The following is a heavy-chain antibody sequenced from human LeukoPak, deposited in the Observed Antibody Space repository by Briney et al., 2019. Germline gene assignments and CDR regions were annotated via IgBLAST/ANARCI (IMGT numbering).Heavy chain of an antibody. J-gene: IGHJ4*02. Sequence: PSETLSLTCTVSGGSISSHYWSWIRRPPGKGLEWIGYIYYSGSTKYNPSLKSRVTISVDMSKNQFSLKLSSVTAADTAVYYCARAVSGYYYAFDYWGQGTLVTVSS. CDR1: GGSISSHY. D-gene: IGHD3-22*01. CDR2: IYYSGST. CDR3: ARAVSGYYYAFDY. V-gene: IGHV4-59*11.